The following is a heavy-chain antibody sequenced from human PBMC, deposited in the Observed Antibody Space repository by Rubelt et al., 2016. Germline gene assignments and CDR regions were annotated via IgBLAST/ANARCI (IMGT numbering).Heavy chain of an antibody. D-gene: IGHD3-10*01. V-gene: IGHV1-18*01. J-gene: IGHJ6*02. CDR3: ARVGPIGFGELSWGDHDYGLDV. CDR1: GYTFTTYG. Sequence: QVQLVQSGAEVKKPGASVKVSCKASGYTFTTYGISWVRQAPGQGLEWMGWISAYNGDTHYAQKIQGRVTMTIDTSTSTAYMDLRSLRSDDTAVYYCARVGPIGFGELSWGDHDYGLDVWGQGTTVTVSS. CDR2: ISAYNGDT.